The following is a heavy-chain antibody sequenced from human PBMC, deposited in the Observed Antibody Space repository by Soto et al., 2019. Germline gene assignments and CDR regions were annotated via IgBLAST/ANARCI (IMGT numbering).Heavy chain of an antibody. CDR2: INAGNGNT. J-gene: IGHJ6*03. D-gene: IGHD2-21*02. CDR3: ALTHYYYYYMDV. Sequence: ASVKVSCKASGYTFTSYAMHWVRQAPGRRLEWMGWINAGNGNTKYSQKFQGRVTITRDTSASTAYMELSSLRSEDTAVYYCALTHYYYYYMDVWGKGTTVTVSS. V-gene: IGHV1-3*01. CDR1: GYTFTSYA.